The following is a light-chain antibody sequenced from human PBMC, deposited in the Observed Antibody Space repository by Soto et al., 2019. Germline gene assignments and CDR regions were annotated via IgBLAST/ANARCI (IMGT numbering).Light chain of an antibody. Sequence: QSALTQPASGSGSPGQSITIYCTGTSSDVGGYNYVSWYQQHPGKAPKLMIYEVSNRPSGVSNRFSGSKSGNTASLTISGLQAEDEADYYCSSYTSSSTYVFGTGTKVTVL. CDR3: SSYTSSSTYV. CDR2: EVS. CDR1: SSDVGGYNY. V-gene: IGLV2-14*01. J-gene: IGLJ1*01.